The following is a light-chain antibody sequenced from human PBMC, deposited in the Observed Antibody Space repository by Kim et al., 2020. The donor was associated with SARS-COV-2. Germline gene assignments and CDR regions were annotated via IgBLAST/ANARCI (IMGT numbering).Light chain of an antibody. V-gene: IGKV3-15*01. J-gene: IGKJ2*01. CDR3: QQYSDWPPGDT. Sequence: EIVMTQSPAILSVSPGERATLSCRASQSVSSHLAWYQQRPGQPPRLLIYGASTRATGIPARFSGSGSGTEFTLTISSLQSEDFAIYFWQQYSDWPPGDTFGQGTKVDIK. CDR1: QSVSSH. CDR2: GAS.